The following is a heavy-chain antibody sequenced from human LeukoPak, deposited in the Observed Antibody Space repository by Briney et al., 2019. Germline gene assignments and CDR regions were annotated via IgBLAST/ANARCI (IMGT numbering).Heavy chain of an antibody. V-gene: IGHV4-59*08. CDR3: ARHSGGRDSSGEYWYFDL. J-gene: IGHJ2*01. D-gene: IGHD3-22*01. CDR1: GGSISSYY. CDR2: IYYSGST. Sequence: SETLSLTCTVSGGSISSYYWSWIQQPPGKGLEWIGYIYYSGSTNYNPSLKSRVTISVDTSKNQFSLKLSSVTAADTAVYYCARHSGGRDSSGEYWYFDLWGRDTLVTVSS.